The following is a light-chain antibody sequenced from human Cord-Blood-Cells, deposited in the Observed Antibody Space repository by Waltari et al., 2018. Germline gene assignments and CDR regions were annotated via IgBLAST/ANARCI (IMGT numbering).Light chain of an antibody. CDR1: QSVSSN. CDR3: QQYNNWPPVT. J-gene: IGKJ4*01. Sequence: EIVMTQSPAPLSVSPGERATLSCRASQSVSSNLAWYQQEPGQAPRHLIYGASTRATGIPARFSGSGSGTEVTLTISSLQSEDFAVYYCQQYNNWPPVTFGGGTKVEIK. V-gene: IGKV3-15*01. CDR2: GAS.